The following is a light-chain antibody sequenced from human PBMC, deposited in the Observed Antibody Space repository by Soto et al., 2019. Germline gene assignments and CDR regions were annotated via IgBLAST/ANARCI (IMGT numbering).Light chain of an antibody. Sequence: QAVVTQEPSLTVSPGGTVTLTCGSSTGTVTSGHYPYWFQQKPGQAPRALIFDTSNRHSWTPARFSGSLFGGKAALTLSGVQPEDEAEYHCLLSYSGARVFGGGTKLTVL. V-gene: IGLV7-46*01. CDR1: TGTVTSGHY. J-gene: IGLJ3*02. CDR2: DTS. CDR3: LLSYSGARV.